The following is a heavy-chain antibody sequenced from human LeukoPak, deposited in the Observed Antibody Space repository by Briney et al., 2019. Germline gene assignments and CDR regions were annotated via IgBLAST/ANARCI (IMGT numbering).Heavy chain of an antibody. V-gene: IGHV3-15*01. D-gene: IGHD4-11*01. CDR3: AREQGGYSNFAY. CDR1: GFTFSNAW. Sequence: GGSLRLSCAASGFTFSNAWMSWVRQAPGKGLEWVGRIKSEADGGTTDYAPPVKGRFTIPRDDSKNTLYLQMNSLKTEDTAVYYCAREQGGYSNFAYWGQGTLVTVSS. J-gene: IGHJ4*02. CDR2: IKSEADGGTT.